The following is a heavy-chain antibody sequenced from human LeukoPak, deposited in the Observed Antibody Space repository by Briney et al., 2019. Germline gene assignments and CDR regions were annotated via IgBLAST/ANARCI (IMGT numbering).Heavy chain of an antibody. D-gene: IGHD3-22*01. CDR3: ARDSGLFDYYDSSGYYPFDY. Sequence: GGSLRLSCAASGFTFSSYAMSWVRQAPGKGLEWVSAISGSGGSTYYADSVKGRFTISRDNSKNTLYLQMNSLRAEDTAVYYCARDSGLFDYYDSSGYYPFDYWGQGTLVTVSS. J-gene: IGHJ4*02. V-gene: IGHV3-23*01. CDR2: ISGSGGST. CDR1: GFTFSSYA.